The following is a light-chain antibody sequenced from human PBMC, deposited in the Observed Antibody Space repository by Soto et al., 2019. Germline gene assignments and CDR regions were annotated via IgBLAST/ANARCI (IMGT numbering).Light chain of an antibody. V-gene: IGLV1-47*01. CDR2: RSN. CDR3: AAWDDSLSGQV. Sequence: QGVVTQSPSGSGTPGQRVTISCSGSTSNVGINSVFWYQHLPGTAPKLLIYRSNQRASGVPDRFSGSKSGTSASLAISGLRSEDEADYYCAAWDDSLSGQVFGGGTKLTVL. CDR1: TSNVGINS. J-gene: IGLJ2*01.